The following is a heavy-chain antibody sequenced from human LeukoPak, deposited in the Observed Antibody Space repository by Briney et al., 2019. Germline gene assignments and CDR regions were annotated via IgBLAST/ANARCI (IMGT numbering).Heavy chain of an antibody. Sequence: GGSLRLSCAASGFTFNTYWMSWVRQAPGKGLEWVANIKQDGSEKYYVDSVKGRFTISRDNAKNSLYLQMNSLRAEDTAVYYCARDVGAFDIWGQGTMVTVSS. CDR1: GFTFNTYW. V-gene: IGHV3-7*01. CDR2: IKQDGSEK. CDR3: ARDVGAFDI. J-gene: IGHJ3*02.